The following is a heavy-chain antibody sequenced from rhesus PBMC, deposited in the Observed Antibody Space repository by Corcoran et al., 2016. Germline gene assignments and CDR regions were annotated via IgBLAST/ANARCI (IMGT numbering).Heavy chain of an antibody. Sequence: QLQLQESGPGLVKPSETLSVTCAVSGGAISSSYWSWIRQARGTGLEWIGYIYGSGMSTNYNPSLKSRVTLSVATSNNQLSLKLSSVTAADTAVYYFASDDSGSFDYWGQGVLVTVSS. D-gene: IGHD6-25*01. CDR1: GGAISSSY. CDR3: ASDDSGSFDY. V-gene: IGHV4-169*02. CDR2: IYGSGMST. J-gene: IGHJ4*01.